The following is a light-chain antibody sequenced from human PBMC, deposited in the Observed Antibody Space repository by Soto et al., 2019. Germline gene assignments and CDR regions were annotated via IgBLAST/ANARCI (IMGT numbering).Light chain of an antibody. J-gene: IGKJ1*01. CDR1: QSVRSK. CDR3: QQYNNWPWT. V-gene: IGKV3-15*01. Sequence: EIVMTQSPGTLSVSPGERVTLSCRASQSVRSKLVWYQRKPGQSPRLLIYDASTRATGMPGRFSGSGSGTEFTLTISSLQSEDFAVYYCQQYNNWPWTVGQGTKVDIK. CDR2: DAS.